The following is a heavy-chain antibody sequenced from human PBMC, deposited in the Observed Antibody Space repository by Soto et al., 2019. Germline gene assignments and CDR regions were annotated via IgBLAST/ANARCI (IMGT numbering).Heavy chain of an antibody. CDR2: INHSGST. D-gene: IGHD5-12*01. CDR1: GGSISRCC. V-gene: IGHV4-34*01. Sequence: SETLSVTCGVCGGSISRCCWSWIRKPPGKGLEWIGEINHSGSTNYNPSLKSRVTISVDTSKNQFSLKLSSVTAADTAVYWCARDPVDGYAFFDNWGQGALVTSPQ. J-gene: IGHJ5*02. CDR3: ARDPVDGYAFFDN.